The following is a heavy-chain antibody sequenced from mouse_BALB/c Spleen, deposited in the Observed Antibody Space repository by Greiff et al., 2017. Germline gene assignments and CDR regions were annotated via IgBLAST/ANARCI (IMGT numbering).Heavy chain of an antibody. CDR2: ISYSGST. CDR1: GYSITSDYA. V-gene: IGHV3-2*02. CDR3: ARSGRYDPDY. Sequence: DVQLQESGPGLVKPSQSLSLTCTVTGYSITSDYAWNWIRQFPGNKLEWMGYISYSGSTSYNPSLKSRISITRDTSKNQFFLQLNSVTTEDTATYYCARSGRYDPDYWGQGTTLTVSS. J-gene: IGHJ2*01. D-gene: IGHD2-14*01.